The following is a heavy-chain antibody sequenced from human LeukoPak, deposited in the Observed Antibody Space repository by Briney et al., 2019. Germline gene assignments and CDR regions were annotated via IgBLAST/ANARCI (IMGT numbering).Heavy chain of an antibody. D-gene: IGHD3-10*01. V-gene: IGHV3-9*01. CDR1: GFTFDDYA. Sequence: GGSLSLSCAASGFTFDDYAMHCVREAPGRGLEWVSSISWNSVSIGYADSVRGRFTISRDNAKNSLYLQMNSLRAEDTALYYCAKDRLSGVRGALDYWGQGTLVTVSS. CDR3: AKDRLSGVRGALDY. J-gene: IGHJ4*02. CDR2: ISWNSVSI.